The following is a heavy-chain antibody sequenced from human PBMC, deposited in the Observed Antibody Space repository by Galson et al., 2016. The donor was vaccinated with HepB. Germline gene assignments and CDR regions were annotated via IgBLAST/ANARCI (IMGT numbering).Heavy chain of an antibody. CDR2: INPSGGST. Sequence: SGYTFTSYYMHWVRQAPGQGLEWMGIINPSGGSTSYAQKFQGRVTVTRDTSTSTVYMELSSLRSEDTAVYYCARGTGTGGYFDYWGQGTLVTVSS. J-gene: IGHJ4*02. CDR1: GYTFTSYY. CDR3: ARGTGTGGYFDY. D-gene: IGHD3/OR15-3a*01. V-gene: IGHV1-46*01.